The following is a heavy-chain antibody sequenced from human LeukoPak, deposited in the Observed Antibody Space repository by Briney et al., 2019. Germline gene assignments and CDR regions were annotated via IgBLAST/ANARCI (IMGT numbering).Heavy chain of an antibody. V-gene: IGHV4-39*01. CDR1: GGSISSSSYY. CDR3: ARYLIAARHEAFDT. J-gene: IGHJ3*02. CDR2: IYYSGST. D-gene: IGHD6-6*01. Sequence: KPSETLSLTCTVSGGSISSSSYYWGWIRQPPGKGLEWIGSIYYSGSTYYNPSLKSRVTISVDTSKNQFSLKLSSVTAADTAVYYCARYLIAARHEAFDTWGQGTMVTVSS.